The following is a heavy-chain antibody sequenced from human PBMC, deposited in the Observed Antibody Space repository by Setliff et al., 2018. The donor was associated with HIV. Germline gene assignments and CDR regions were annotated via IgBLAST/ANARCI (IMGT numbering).Heavy chain of an antibody. D-gene: IGHD2-2*01. CDR1: GGSFSGYY. J-gene: IGHJ5*02. Sequence: PSETLSLTCAVYGGSFSGYYWSWIRQPPGKGLEWIGEINHSGSTNYNPSLKSRVTISVDTSKNQFSLNLSSVTVADTAVYYCASGRAMNWFDPWGQGTLVTVSS. V-gene: IGHV4-34*01. CDR2: INHSGST. CDR3: ASGRAMNWFDP.